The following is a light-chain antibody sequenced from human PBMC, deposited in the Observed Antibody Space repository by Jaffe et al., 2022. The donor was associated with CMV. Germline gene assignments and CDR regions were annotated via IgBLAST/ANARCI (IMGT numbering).Light chain of an antibody. V-gene: IGKV3-20*01. J-gene: IGKJ2*01. CDR1: QSVSSSY. Sequence: EVVLTQFPGTLSLSPGERATLSCRASQSVSSSYLAWYQQKPGQAPRLVIYGASSRATGIPDRFSGSGSGTDFTLTISRLEPEDFAVYYCQQYGGSPKYTFGQGTKLEIK. CDR2: GAS. CDR3: QQYGGSPKYT.